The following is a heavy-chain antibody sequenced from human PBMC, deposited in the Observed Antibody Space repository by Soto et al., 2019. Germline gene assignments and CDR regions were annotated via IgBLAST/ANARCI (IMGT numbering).Heavy chain of an antibody. Sequence: VQLLESGGSLVQPGGSLTLSCAASGFPFSSYAMSWVRQTPEKGLEWVAGISGGGNDRYYADFVQGRFTFSRDNSRNTLYLQMNSLGAEDTAMYFCARSLFMVAPDNEPFDYWGQGTLVTVSS. CDR2: ISGGGNDR. D-gene: IGHD5-12*01. V-gene: IGHV3-23*01. CDR3: ARSLFMVAPDNEPFDY. J-gene: IGHJ4*02. CDR1: GFPFSSYA.